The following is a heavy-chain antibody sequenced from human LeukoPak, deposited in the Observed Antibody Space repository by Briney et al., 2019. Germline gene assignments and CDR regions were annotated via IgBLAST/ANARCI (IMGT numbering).Heavy chain of an antibody. CDR3: ARGVSKYKQRYYYDSTNDTY. CDR1: WGAFSGYY. CDR2: INHSGST. D-gene: IGHD3-22*01. Sequence: SETLSLTCAVYWGAFSGYYLSWVRPPPREGLEWIGGINHSGSTNYNPSLKSRVTISVDTSKNQFSLKLSSVTAADTAVYYCARGVSKYKQRYYYDSTNDTYWGQGALVTVSS. J-gene: IGHJ4*02. V-gene: IGHV4-34*01.